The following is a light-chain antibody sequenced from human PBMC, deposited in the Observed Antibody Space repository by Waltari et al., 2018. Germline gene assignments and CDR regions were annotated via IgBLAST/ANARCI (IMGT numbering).Light chain of an antibody. CDR2: EVS. CDR3: CSYAGSPRVV. V-gene: IGLV2-23*02. J-gene: IGLJ2*01. Sequence: QSALTQPASVSGSPGQSITISCTGTSSDVGSYNLVSWYQQHPGKAPKIMIYEVSKRPPGVSNRFSGSKSGNTASLTISGLQAEDEADYYCCSYAGSPRVVFGGGTKLTVL. CDR1: SSDVGSYNL.